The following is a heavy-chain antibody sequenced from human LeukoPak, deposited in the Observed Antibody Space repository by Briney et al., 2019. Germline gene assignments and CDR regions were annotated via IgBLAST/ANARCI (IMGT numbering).Heavy chain of an antibody. CDR3: AAYGSGSYTSDAFDI. Sequence: SETLSLTCTVSGGSFSSYYWSWIRQPAGKGLEWIGRIYTSGSTNYNPSLKSRVTISVDTSKNQFSLKLSSVTAADTAVYYCAAYGSGSYTSDAFDIWGQGTMVTVSS. D-gene: IGHD3-10*01. J-gene: IGHJ3*02. CDR2: IYTSGST. CDR1: GGSFSSYY. V-gene: IGHV4-4*07.